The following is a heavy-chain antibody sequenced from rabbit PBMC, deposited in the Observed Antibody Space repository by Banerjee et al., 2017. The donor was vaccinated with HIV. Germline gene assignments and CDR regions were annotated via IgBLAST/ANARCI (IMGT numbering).Heavy chain of an antibody. CDR1: GFSFSSSYY. V-gene: IGHV1S45*01. CDR3: AREETYDTAGGATAPYYFNL. D-gene: IGHD6-1*01. J-gene: IGHJ4*01. CDR2: IYAGSSGSA. Sequence: QEQLVESGGGLVQPEGSLTLTCTASGFSFSSSYYMCWVRQAPGKGLEWIACIYAGSSGSAYYASWAKGRFTISKTSSTTVTLKMTSLTAADTATYFCAREETYDTAGGATAPYYFNLWGPGTLVTVS.